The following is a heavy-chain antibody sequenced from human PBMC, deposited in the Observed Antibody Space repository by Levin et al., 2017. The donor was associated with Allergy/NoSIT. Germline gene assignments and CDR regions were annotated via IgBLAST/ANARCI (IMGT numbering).Heavy chain of an antibody. Sequence: SETLSLTCTVSGGSISSSSYYWGWIRQPPGKGLEWIGSIYYSGSTYYNPSLKSRVTISVDTSKNQFSLKLSSVTAADTAVYYCARRTSLYYYDSSGYTGFDLWGRGTLVTVSS. D-gene: IGHD3-22*01. V-gene: IGHV4-39*01. CDR2: IYYSGST. CDR1: GGSISSSSYY. J-gene: IGHJ2*01. CDR3: ARRTSLYYYDSSGYTGFDL.